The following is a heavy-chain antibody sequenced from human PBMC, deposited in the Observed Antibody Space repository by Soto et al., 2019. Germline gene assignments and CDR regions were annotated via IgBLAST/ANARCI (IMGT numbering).Heavy chain of an antibody. V-gene: IGHV3-7*01. J-gene: IGHJ4*02. CDR1: GFTFSSYW. CDR3: ARERRDGYNYRGYFDY. Sequence: GGSLRLSCAASGFTFSSYWMSWVRQAPGKGLEWVANIKQDGSEKYYVDSVKGRFTISRDNAKNSLYLQMNSLRAEDTAVYYCARERRDGYNYRGYFDYGGQGTRFTVSS. D-gene: IGHD5-12*01. CDR2: IKQDGSEK.